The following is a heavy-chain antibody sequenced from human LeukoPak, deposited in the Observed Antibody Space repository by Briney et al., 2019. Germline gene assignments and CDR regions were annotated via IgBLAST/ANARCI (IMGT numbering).Heavy chain of an antibody. CDR3: ARGGSSTWEFDY. D-gene: IGHD6-13*01. CDR1: GYTFTSYY. CDR2: INPSGGST. J-gene: IGHJ4*02. Sequence: GASVKVSCKASGYTFTSYYMHWVRQAPGQGLEWMGIINPSGGSTSYAPKFQGRVTMTRDTSTGTVYMELSSPRSDDTAVYYCARGGSSTWEFDYWGQGTLVTVSS. V-gene: IGHV1-46*01.